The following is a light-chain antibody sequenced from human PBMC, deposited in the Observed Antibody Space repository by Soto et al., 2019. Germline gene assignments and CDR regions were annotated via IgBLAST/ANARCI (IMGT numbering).Light chain of an antibody. Sequence: DIPMTQSPSTLSGSLGDRVTITCRASQTISSWLAWYQQKPGKAPKLLIYDASSLESGVPSRFSGSGSGTDFTLTISSLQPDDFATYYCQQYSSSATFGQGTKVDIK. J-gene: IGKJ1*01. CDR3: QQYSSSAT. CDR1: QTISSW. V-gene: IGKV1-5*01. CDR2: DAS.